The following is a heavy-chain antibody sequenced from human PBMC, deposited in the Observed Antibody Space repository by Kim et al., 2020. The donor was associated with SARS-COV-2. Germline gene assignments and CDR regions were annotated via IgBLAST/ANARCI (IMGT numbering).Heavy chain of an antibody. CDR2: IYHSGST. CDR3: AQPQWLERHDAFDI. Sequence: SETLSLTCTVSGYSISSGYYWGWIRQPPGKGLEWIGSIYHSGSTYYNPSLKSRVTISVDTSKNQFSLKLSSVTAADTAVYYCAQPQWLERHDAFDIWGQGTMVTVSS. CDR1: GYSISSGYY. V-gene: IGHV4-38-2*02. J-gene: IGHJ3*02. D-gene: IGHD6-19*01.